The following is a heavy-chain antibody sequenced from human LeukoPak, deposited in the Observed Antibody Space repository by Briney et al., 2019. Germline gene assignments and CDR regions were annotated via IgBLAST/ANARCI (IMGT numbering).Heavy chain of an antibody. J-gene: IGHJ4*02. CDR1: GATVSSNY. Sequence: PGGSLRLSCAASGATVSSNYMSWVRQAPGKGLEWVSFIYNDGRTQYTDSVKGRFTISRDNSKNTLYLQMNSLRAEDTAVYYCARWYCSSTTCYYDYWGQGTLVTVSS. CDR2: IYNDGRT. D-gene: IGHD2-2*01. CDR3: ARWYCSSTTCYYDY. V-gene: IGHV3-53*01.